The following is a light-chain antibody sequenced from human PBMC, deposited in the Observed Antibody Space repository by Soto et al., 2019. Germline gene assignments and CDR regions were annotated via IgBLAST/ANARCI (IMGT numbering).Light chain of an antibody. J-gene: IGKJ4*01. Sequence: DIQMTQSPSSLSASVGDRVTITCRASQSISSYLNWYQQKPGKAPKLLIYAASSLQSGVPSRFNGSGTGADFPLPNKSLEPGGFSTYHRQQGYRSSLPFRGGAKVEIK. CDR2: AAS. V-gene: IGKV1-39*01. CDR1: QSISSY. CDR3: QQGYRSSLP.